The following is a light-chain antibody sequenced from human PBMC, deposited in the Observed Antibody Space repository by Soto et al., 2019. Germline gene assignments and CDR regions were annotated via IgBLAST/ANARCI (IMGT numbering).Light chain of an antibody. CDR2: GAS. CDR3: QQYNNWPPYT. CDR1: QSVNSN. Sequence: EIVMTQSPATLSVSPGERATLSCRASQSVNSNLAWYQQKPGQAPSLLIYGASTRATRVPARFSGSGSGTEFTLTISSMQSEDFAVYYCQQYNNWPPYTLGQGTKLEIK. V-gene: IGKV3-15*01. J-gene: IGKJ2*01.